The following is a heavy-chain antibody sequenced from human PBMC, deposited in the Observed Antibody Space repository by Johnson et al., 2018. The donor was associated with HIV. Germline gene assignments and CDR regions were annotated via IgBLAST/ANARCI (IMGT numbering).Heavy chain of an antibody. CDR2: ISSSGSTI. CDR3: ARDVGYNLNYGAAVDI. D-gene: IGHD1-7*01. CDR1: GITFSDYY. Sequence: QVQLVESGGGLVKPGGSLRLSCAASGITFSDYYMSWIRQAPGKGLEWVSYISSSGSTIYYADSVKGRFTISRDNAKNSLYLQMNSLRGEDTAVYYWARDVGYNLNYGAAVDIWGQGTMVTVSS. V-gene: IGHV3-11*04. J-gene: IGHJ3*02.